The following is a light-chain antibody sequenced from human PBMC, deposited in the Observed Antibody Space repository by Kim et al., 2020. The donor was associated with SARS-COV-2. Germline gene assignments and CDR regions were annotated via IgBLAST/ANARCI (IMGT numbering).Light chain of an antibody. CDR1: NIGSKS. Sequence: PGKTARITCGGNNIGSKSVHWYQQKPGQAPVLVIYYVSDRPSGIPERFSGSNSGNTATLTISRVEAGDEADYYCQVWDSSSDHRVFGGGTQLTVL. V-gene: IGLV3-21*04. CDR2: YVS. J-gene: IGLJ3*02. CDR3: QVWDSSSDHRV.